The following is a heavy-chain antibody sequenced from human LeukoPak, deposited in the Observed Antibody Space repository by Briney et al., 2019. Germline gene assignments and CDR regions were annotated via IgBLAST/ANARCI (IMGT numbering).Heavy chain of an antibody. CDR1: GFTFDDFA. V-gene: IGHV3-43*02. Sequence: GGSLRLSCAPSGFTFDDFAMHWARPPPGKGLEWVSYINGDGGSTYYADSVKGRFTISRDNSKNSLYLQMNSLRTEDTALYYCAKDSAAIGDYGMDVWGQGTTVTVSS. J-gene: IGHJ6*02. D-gene: IGHD2-2*02. CDR3: AKDSAAIGDYGMDV. CDR2: INGDGGST.